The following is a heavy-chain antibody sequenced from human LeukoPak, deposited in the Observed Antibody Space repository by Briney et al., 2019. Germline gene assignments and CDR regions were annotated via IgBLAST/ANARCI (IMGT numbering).Heavy chain of an antibody. CDR2: ISGSGGST. CDR1: GFTFSSYA. V-gene: IGHV3-23*01. CDR3: ARSVSGWYNYYYYGMDV. J-gene: IGHJ6*02. Sequence: PGGSLRLSCAASGFTFSSYAMSWVRQAPGKGLEWVSAISGSGGSTYYADSVKGRFTISRDNSKNTLYLQMNSLRAEDTAVYYCARSVSGWYNYYYYGMDVWGRGTTVTVSS. D-gene: IGHD6-19*01.